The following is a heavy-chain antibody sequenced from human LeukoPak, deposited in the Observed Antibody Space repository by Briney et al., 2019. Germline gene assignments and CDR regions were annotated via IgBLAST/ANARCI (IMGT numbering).Heavy chain of an antibody. J-gene: IGHJ4*02. CDR1: GFTFTSYA. Sequence: GGSLRLSCAASGFTFTSYAMSWVRQAPGKGLEWVSAISGSGGSTYNVGSVKGRFTISRDDSKNTLYQQMNSLRAEDTAEYYCAKDRDSSSWGNFDYWGQGTLVTVSS. CDR3: AKDRDSSSWGNFDY. V-gene: IGHV3-23*01. CDR2: ISGSGGST. D-gene: IGHD6-13*01.